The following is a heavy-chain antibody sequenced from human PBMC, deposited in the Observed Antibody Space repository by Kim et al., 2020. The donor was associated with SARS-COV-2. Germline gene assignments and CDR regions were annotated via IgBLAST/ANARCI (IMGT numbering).Heavy chain of an antibody. CDR2: VSGSGGST. CDR3: AKGDTVLRGAKYYFDY. D-gene: IGHD3-10*01. CDR1: GFTFSSYV. Sequence: GGSLRLSCAASGFTFSSYVMSWVRQAPGKGLEWVSFVSGSGGSTYYADSVKGRFTISSDNSKNTLYLQMNSLRAEDTAIYYCAKGDTVLRGAKYYFDYWGEGTLVTVSS. J-gene: IGHJ4*02. V-gene: IGHV3-23*01.